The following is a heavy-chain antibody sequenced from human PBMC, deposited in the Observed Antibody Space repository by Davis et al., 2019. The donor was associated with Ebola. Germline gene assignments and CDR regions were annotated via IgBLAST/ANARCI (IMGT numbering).Heavy chain of an antibody. V-gene: IGHV1-2*02. CDR1: GYTFTGYY. J-gene: IGHJ5*02. CDR3: ARGPGYSSSWSLSWFDP. CDR2: INPNSGGT. Sequence: ASVKVSCKASGYTFTGYYMHWVRQAPGQGLEWMGWINPNSGGTNYAQKFQGRVTITWDTSASTAYMELSSLRSEDTSVYYCARGPGYSSSWSLSWFDPWGPGTLVTVSS. D-gene: IGHD6-13*01.